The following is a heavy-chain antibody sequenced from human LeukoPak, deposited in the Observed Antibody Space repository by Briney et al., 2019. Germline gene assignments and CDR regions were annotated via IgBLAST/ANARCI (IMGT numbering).Heavy chain of an antibody. D-gene: IGHD6-13*01. CDR1: GFTFSSYS. V-gene: IGHV3-21*01. J-gene: IGHJ4*02. Sequence: GGSLRLSCAASGFTFSSYSMNWVRQAPGKGLEWVSSISSSSSYIYYADSVKGRFTISRDNAKNSLYLQMNGLRAEDTAVYYCARDDPIAAAGTDYWGQGTLVTVSS. CDR2: ISSSSSYI. CDR3: ARDDPIAAAGTDY.